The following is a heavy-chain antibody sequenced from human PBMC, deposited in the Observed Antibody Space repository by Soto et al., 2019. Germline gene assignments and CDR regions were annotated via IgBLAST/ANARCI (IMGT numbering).Heavy chain of an antibody. Sequence: SETLSLTCTISGGSISNNGFYWVWIRQPPGRGLEYIGSISYSGSAHYSPSLKSRVPISQDTSKIRFSLNLSSVTAADTAVYYCARGSCSGGSCPESFDPWGPGILVTVSS. V-gene: IGHV4-30-4*01. CDR3: ARGSCSGGSCPESFDP. D-gene: IGHD2-15*01. J-gene: IGHJ5*02. CDR1: GGSISNNGFY. CDR2: ISYSGSA.